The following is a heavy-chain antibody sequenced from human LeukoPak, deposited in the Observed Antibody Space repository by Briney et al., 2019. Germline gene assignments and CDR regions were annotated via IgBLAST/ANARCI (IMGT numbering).Heavy chain of an antibody. CDR1: GGSFSGYY. CDR3: ARLIVGGTMDV. J-gene: IGHJ6*03. D-gene: IGHD1-26*01. Sequence: SETLSLTCAVYGGSFSGYYWSWSRQPPGKVLEWVGEINHSGSTNYNPSLKSRVTISVDTSKNQFSLELSSVPAADTAVYCCARLIVGGTMDVWGKGTTVTISS. CDR2: INHSGST. V-gene: IGHV4-34*01.